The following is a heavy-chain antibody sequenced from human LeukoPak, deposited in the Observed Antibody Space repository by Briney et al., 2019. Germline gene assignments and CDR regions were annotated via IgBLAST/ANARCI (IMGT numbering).Heavy chain of an antibody. D-gene: IGHD2-2*01. CDR3: ARGCQYQLLIFLYYYMDV. CDR1: GYTVTGYY. J-gene: IGHJ6*03. Sequence: ASVKVSCKTSGYTVTGYYIHWVRQAPGQGLEWMGWINPNSGGTNYAQKFQGRVTMTRDTSISTAYMELSRLRSDDTAVYYCARGCQYQLLIFLYYYMDVWGKGTTVTISS. CDR2: INPNSGGT. V-gene: IGHV1-2*02.